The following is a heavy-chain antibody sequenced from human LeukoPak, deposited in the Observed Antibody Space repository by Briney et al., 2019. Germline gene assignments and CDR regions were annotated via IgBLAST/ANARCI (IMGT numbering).Heavy chain of an antibody. CDR2: INHSGST. D-gene: IGHD2-2*01. Sequence: SETLSLTCAVYGGSFSGYYWSWIRQPPGKGLEWIGEINHSGSTNYNPSLKSRVTISVDTSKNQFSLKLSSVTAADTAVYYCARGYCSSTSFATKPPQPNLFHPWGQGTLVTVSS. CDR1: GGSFSGYY. J-gene: IGHJ5*02. CDR3: ARGYCSSTSFATKPPQPNLFHP. V-gene: IGHV4-34*01.